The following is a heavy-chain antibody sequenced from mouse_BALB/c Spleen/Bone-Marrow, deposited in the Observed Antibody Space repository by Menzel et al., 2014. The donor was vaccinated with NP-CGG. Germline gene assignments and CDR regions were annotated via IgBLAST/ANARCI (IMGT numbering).Heavy chain of an antibody. CDR3: ARDKGRVFFDY. CDR2: IRNKANGYTT. J-gene: IGHJ2*01. CDR1: GFTFTDYY. V-gene: IGHV7-3*02. Sequence: EVKLVESGGGLVQPEGSLRLSCATSGFTFTDYYMDWVRQPPGKALEWLGFIRNKANGYTTEYSASVKGRFTISRDNSQNILYLQMNTLRAEDSATYYCARDKGRVFFDYWGQGTTLTVSS.